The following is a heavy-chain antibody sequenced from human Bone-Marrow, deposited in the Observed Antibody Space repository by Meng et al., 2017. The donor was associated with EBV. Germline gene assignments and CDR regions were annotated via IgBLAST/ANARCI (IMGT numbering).Heavy chain of an antibody. CDR3: ATDRDSSGYYRGFDY. D-gene: IGHD3-22*01. Sequence: QVQLQESGPGLVKPSETLSLTCTVSGGSVSSGSYYWNWIRQPPGKGLEWIGYIYYSGSTNYNPSLKSRVTISVDTSKNQFSLKLSSVTAADTAVYYCATDRDSSGYYRGFDYWGQGTLVTVSS. CDR1: GGSVSSGSYY. J-gene: IGHJ4*02. V-gene: IGHV4-61*01. CDR2: IYYSGST.